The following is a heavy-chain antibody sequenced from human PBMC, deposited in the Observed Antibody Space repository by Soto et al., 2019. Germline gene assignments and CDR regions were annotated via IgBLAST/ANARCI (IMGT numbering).Heavy chain of an antibody. CDR3: AGDLMYTSSPDSWFDP. Sequence: ASVKVSCKTSGYTFVSYGINWVRQAPGQGLEWMGWISPGSGNIIYAQKFQGRVTLTTGTSTSTVFMDLRSLRFDDTAVYYCAGDLMYTSSPDSWFDPWGQGTLVTVSS. V-gene: IGHV1-18*01. CDR2: ISPGSGNI. J-gene: IGHJ5*02. CDR1: GYTFVSYG. D-gene: IGHD2-2*01.